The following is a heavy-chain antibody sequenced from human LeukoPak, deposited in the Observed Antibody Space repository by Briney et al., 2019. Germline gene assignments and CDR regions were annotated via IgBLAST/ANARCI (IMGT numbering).Heavy chain of an antibody. D-gene: IGHD6-19*01. J-gene: IGHJ4*02. Sequence: SETLSLTCTVSGGSISSYYWSWIRQPPGKGLEWIGYIYYSGSTNYNPSLKSRVTISVDKSKNQFSLKLSSVTAADTAVYYCARFGSGWYGFDYWGEGTLVSVSS. CDR2: IYYSGST. CDR3: ARFGSGWYGFDY. V-gene: IGHV4-59*12. CDR1: GGSISSYY.